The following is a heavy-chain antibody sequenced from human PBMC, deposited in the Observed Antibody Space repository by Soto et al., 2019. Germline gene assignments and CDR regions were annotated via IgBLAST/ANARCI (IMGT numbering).Heavy chain of an antibody. CDR1: GFTFTNAW. J-gene: IGHJ6*02. D-gene: IGHD1-26*01. CDR3: TTLGSHYFYHNFDV. Sequence: EVQLVESGGVLVTPGGSLRLSCAASGFTFTNAWMNWVRQAPGKGLEWVGLIKMKSEGATTHYAAPVNGRFTISRDDSKKMLYLQMSNLKTEDTAVYYCTTLGSHYFYHNFDVWGQGTTVTVP. CDR2: IKMKSEGATT. V-gene: IGHV3-15*07.